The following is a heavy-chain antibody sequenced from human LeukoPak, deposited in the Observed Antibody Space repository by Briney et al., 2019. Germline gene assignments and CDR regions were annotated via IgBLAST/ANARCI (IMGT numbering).Heavy chain of an antibody. V-gene: IGHV3-21*01. CDR2: ISSSSSYI. CDR1: GFTFSSYS. J-gene: IGHJ6*02. Sequence: GGSLRLSCAASGFTFSSYSMNWVRQAPGKGLEWVSSISSSSSYIYYADSVKGRFTISRDNAKNSLYLQMNSLRAEDTAVYYCARDMVVETSCYFCDYGMDVWGQGTTVTVSS. D-gene: IGHD2-2*01. CDR3: ARDMVVETSCYFCDYGMDV.